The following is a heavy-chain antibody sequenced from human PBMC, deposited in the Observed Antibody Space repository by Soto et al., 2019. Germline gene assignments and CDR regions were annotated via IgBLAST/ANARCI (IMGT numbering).Heavy chain of an antibody. CDR1: GYTFTSYG. J-gene: IGHJ6*03. D-gene: IGHD1-1*01. CDR2: ISPYNGNT. Sequence: QVQLVQSGAEVKKPGASVKVSCKASGYTFTSYGISWVRQAPGQGLEWMGWISPYNGNTNYAQKLQGRGTMTTDTSTSTAYLELRSLSTDDTAVYFCARNQRNPNYFYYHMDVWGKGTTVTVS. V-gene: IGHV1-18*01. CDR3: ARNQRNPNYFYYHMDV.